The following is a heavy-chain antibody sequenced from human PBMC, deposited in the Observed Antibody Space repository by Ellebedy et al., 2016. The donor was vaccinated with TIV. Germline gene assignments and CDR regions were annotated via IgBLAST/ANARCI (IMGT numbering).Heavy chain of an antibody. CDR3: ARDSHLDMSGWYGDFDY. J-gene: IGHJ4*02. D-gene: IGHD6-19*01. CDR1: GYTFTSYY. CDR2: INPSGGST. V-gene: IGHV1-46*01. Sequence: AASVKVSCKASGYTFTSYYMHWVRQAPGQGLEWMGIINPSGGSTSYAQKFQVRVTMTRDTSRSTVYMELSSLRSDDTAVYYCARDSHLDMSGWYGDFDYWGQGTLVTVSS.